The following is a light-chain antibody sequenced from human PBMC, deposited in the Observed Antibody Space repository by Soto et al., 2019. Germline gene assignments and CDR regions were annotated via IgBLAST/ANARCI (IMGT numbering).Light chain of an antibody. V-gene: IGKV1-5*01. CDR2: DAS. CDR1: QSVSAW. Sequence: DIQMTQSPSTLSASVGDRVTISCRASQSVSAWLAWYQQKPGKAPKLLISDASSLKSGVPSRFSGSGSGTEFTLTISSLQPDDFATYYCQHYNSYSEAFGQGTKVDI. CDR3: QHYNSYSEA. J-gene: IGKJ1*01.